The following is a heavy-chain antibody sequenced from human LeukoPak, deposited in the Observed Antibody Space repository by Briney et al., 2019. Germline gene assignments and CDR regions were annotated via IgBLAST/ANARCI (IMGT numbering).Heavy chain of an antibody. D-gene: IGHD1-26*01. CDR2: ITSKAYGATT. CDR3: SRHIVGARTYFDY. V-gene: IGHV3-49*04. J-gene: IGHJ4*02. Sequence: TGGSLRLSCTSSGFTFGDYAMSWVRQAPGKGLEGVGFITSKAYGATTDYAAAVKGRFTISRDDSKSIAYLQMNSLKTEDTAVYYCSRHIVGARTYFDYWGQGALVTVSS. CDR1: GFTFGDYA.